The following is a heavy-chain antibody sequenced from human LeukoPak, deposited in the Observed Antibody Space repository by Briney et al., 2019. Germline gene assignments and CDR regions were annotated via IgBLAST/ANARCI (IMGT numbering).Heavy chain of an antibody. J-gene: IGHJ4*02. V-gene: IGHV3-21*01. Sequence: PGGSLRLSCAASGFSFGSYALSWVRQAPGKGLEWVSSISSSSSYIYYADSVKGRFTISRDNAKNSLYLQMNSLRAEDTAVYYCARAKEESWYGYYFDYWGQGTLVTVSS. CDR2: ISSSSSYI. CDR1: GFSFGSYA. D-gene: IGHD6-13*01. CDR3: ARAKEESWYGYYFDY.